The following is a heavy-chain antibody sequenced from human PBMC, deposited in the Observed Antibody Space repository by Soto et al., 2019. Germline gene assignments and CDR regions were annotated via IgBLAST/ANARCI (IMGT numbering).Heavy chain of an antibody. D-gene: IGHD2-2*01. J-gene: IGHJ4*02. CDR1: GGSISSGEYY. CDR3: ARSHARVPGFDY. CDR2: ISYSGST. V-gene: IGHV4-30-4*01. Sequence: QVQLQESGPGLVKPSQTLSLTCTVSGGSISSGEYYWSWIRQPPGKGLEWIGYISYSGSTYYNPSLQSRVSISVDTSKTQFSLKLSSVTAADTAVYYCARSHARVPGFDYWGQGTLVTVSS.